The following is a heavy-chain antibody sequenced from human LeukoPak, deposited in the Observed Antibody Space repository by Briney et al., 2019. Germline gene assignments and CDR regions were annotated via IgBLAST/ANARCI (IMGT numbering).Heavy chain of an antibody. Sequence: SETLSLTCTVSGGSISSYYWSWIRQPAGKGLEWIGRIYTSGSTNYNPSLKSRVTMSVDTSKNQFSLKLSSVTAADTAVYYCARDHPYCSSTSCLLYYYYYYMDVWGKGTTVTVSS. CDR1: GGSISSYY. CDR3: ARDHPYCSSTSCLLYYYYYYMDV. J-gene: IGHJ6*03. D-gene: IGHD2-2*01. V-gene: IGHV4-4*07. CDR2: IYTSGST.